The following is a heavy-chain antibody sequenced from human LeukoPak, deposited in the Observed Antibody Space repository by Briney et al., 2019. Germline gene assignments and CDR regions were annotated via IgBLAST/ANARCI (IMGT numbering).Heavy chain of an antibody. CDR2: IYYSGST. V-gene: IGHV4-30-4*08. Sequence: SETMSLTSTVSGGSISSGDSYWSWIRQPPGKGLEWIGHIYYSGSTYYNPSLKSRVTISVDTSKTHFSLKLSSVTGADTAVDYCWGKRLRGEGNYYFDYWGQGTLVTVSS. CDR3: WGKRLRGEGNYYFDY. J-gene: IGHJ4*02. CDR1: GGSISSGDSY. D-gene: IGHD4-23*01.